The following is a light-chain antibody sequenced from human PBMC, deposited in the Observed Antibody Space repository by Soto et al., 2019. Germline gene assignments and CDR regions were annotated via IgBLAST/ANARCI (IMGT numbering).Light chain of an antibody. V-gene: IGLV2-23*01. CDR3: CSYAGSSTFL. CDR2: EGS. Sequence: QSVLTQPASVSGSPGQSITISCTGTSSDVGSHNLVSWYQQHPGKAPKLTIYEGSKRPSGVSNRFSGSKSGNTASLTISGLQAEDEADYYCCSYAGSSTFLFGTGTKVTVL. CDR1: SSDVGSHNL. J-gene: IGLJ1*01.